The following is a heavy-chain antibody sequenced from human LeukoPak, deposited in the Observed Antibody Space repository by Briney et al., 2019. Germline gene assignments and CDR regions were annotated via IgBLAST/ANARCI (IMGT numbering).Heavy chain of an antibody. J-gene: IGHJ4*02. Sequence: PGGSLRLSCAVSGFTFSSHWMHWVRQAPGKGLVWVSRINTDGSSTSYADSVKGRFTISRDNAKNTLYLQMNSLRAEDTAVYYCAREGEYSYGVFDYWGQGTLVTVSS. V-gene: IGHV3-74*01. CDR3: AREGEYSYGVFDY. D-gene: IGHD5-18*01. CDR2: INTDGSST. CDR1: GFTFSSHW.